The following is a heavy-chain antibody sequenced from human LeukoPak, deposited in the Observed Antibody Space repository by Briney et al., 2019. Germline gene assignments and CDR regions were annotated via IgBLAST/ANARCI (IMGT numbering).Heavy chain of an antibody. D-gene: IGHD2-15*01. CDR1: GGPFSYYY. CDR2: INDSGDT. CDR3: ARVPFCSGGSCYSDSWFDP. Sequence: PSETLSLTCDVSGGPFSYYYWTWIRQSPGKGLEWIGEINDSGDTKYNPSLQRRVTISVDTSKNQFSLKLSSVTAADTAVYYCARVPFCSGGSCYSDSWFDPWGQGTLVTVSS. V-gene: IGHV4-34*01. J-gene: IGHJ5*02.